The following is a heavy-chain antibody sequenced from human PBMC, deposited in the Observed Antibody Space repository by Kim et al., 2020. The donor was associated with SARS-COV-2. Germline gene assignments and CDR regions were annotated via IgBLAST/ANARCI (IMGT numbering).Heavy chain of an antibody. Sequence: GGSLRLSCAASGFTFNDYGMTWVRQAPGKGLEWVAGIDDDGSRTYYADSVKGRFTISRDNAKNTLYLQMNSLRGEDTAVYYCARAPSGSGRECSAWGLG. D-gene: IGHD6-19*01. CDR2: IDDDGSRT. CDR3: ARAPSGSGRECSA. CDR1: GFTFNDYG. V-gene: IGHV3-23*01. J-gene: IGHJ2*01.